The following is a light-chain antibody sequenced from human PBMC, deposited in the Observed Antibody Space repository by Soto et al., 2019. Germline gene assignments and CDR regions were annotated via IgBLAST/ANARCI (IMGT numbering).Light chain of an antibody. V-gene: IGLV2-14*01. J-gene: IGLJ2*01. CDR3: SSYTTSSTLIL. CDR1: SSDIGGYNY. Sequence: QSVLTQPASVSGSPGQSITISCTGTSSDIGGYNYVSWYRQHPGKAPKLMIYEVRNRPSGVSNRFSGSKSGNTASLTISGLQAEDEGDFYCSSYTTSSTLILFGGGTKVTVL. CDR2: EVR.